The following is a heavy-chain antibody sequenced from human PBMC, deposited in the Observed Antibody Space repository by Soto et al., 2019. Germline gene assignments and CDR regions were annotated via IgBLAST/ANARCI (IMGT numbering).Heavy chain of an antibody. CDR2: TFYSGGT. V-gene: IGHV4-39*01. CDR1: GGSLSRRSYH. Sequence: PSETLSLTCTVSGGSLSRRSYHWGWIRQPPGQGPEWIGNTFYSGGTYYNPSLKSRVTISVDTSKNQFSLLLSSVTAADTAVYYCARLESAFDIWGQGTMVT. J-gene: IGHJ3*02. D-gene: IGHD1-1*01. CDR3: ARLESAFDI.